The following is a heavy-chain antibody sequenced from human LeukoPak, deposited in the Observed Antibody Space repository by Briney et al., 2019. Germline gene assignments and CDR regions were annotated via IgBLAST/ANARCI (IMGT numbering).Heavy chain of an antibody. D-gene: IGHD2-15*01. V-gene: IGHV4-34*01. CDR3: ARGRRGGPDY. Sequence: PSETLSLTCAVYGGSFSGYYWSWIRQPPGKGLEWIGEINHSGSTNYNPSLKSRVTISVDTSKNQFSLKLSSVTAADTAVYYCARGRRGGPDYWGQGTLVTVSS. CDR2: INHSGST. J-gene: IGHJ4*02. CDR1: GGSFSGYY.